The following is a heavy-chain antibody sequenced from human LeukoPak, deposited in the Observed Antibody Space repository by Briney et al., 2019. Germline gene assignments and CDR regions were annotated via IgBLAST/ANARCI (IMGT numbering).Heavy chain of an antibody. V-gene: IGHV3-74*01. J-gene: IGHJ4*02. CDR3: ARVTIFGVVATFDY. CDR2: INSDGRST. CDR1: GLTFSSYW. Sequence: GGSLRLSSAASGLTFSSYWMHWVRQAPGKGLVWVSRINSDGRSTSYADSVKGRFTISRDSAKNTLHLKMNSLRAEDTAVYYCARVTIFGVVATFDYCGQGTLVTVSS. D-gene: IGHD3-3*01.